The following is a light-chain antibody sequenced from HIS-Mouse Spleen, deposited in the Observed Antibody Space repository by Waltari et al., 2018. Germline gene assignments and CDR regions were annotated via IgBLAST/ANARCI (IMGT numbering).Light chain of an antibody. CDR2: SNN. Sequence: QSVLTQPPSASGTPGQRATISCSGSSSNIGSNTVNWYQQLPGTAPKLLIYSNNQRPSGVPDRFSGSKSGTSAPLAISGLQSEDEADYYCAAWDDSLNGWVFGGGTKLTVL. CDR3: AAWDDSLNGWV. V-gene: IGLV1-44*01. J-gene: IGLJ3*02. CDR1: SSNIGSNT.